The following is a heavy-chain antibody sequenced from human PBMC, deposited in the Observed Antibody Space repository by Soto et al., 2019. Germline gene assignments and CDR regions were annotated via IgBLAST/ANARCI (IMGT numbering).Heavy chain of an antibody. CDR1: GYSFTSYW. Sequence: GESLKISCKGSGYSFTSYWIGWVRQMPGKGLEWMGIIYPGDSDTRYSPSFQGQVTISADKSISTAYLQWSSLKASDTAMYYCARSAPERRLVPAAIGAFDIWGQGTMVTVSS. V-gene: IGHV5-51*01. CDR2: IYPGDSDT. CDR3: ARSAPERRLVPAAIGAFDI. J-gene: IGHJ3*02. D-gene: IGHD2-2*01.